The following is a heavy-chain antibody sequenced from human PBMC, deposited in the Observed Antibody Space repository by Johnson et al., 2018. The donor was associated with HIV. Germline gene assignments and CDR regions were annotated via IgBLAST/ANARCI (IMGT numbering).Heavy chain of an antibody. J-gene: IGHJ3*02. CDR2: ISWNSGSI. V-gene: IGHV3-9*01. D-gene: IGHD6-6*01. Sequence: VQLLESGGGLVQPGRSLRLSCAASGFTFDDYAMHWVRQAPGKGLEWVSGISWNSGSIGYADSVTGRFTISRDNAKNSLYLQMNSLRAEDTAVYYCAKKGGVYSSSHDAFDIWGQGTMVTVSS. CDR3: AKKGGVYSSSHDAFDI. CDR1: GFTFDDYA.